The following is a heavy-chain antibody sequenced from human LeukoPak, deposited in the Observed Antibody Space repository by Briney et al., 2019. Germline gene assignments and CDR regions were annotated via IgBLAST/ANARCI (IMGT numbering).Heavy chain of an antibody. D-gene: IGHD3-10*01. V-gene: IGHV3-74*01. J-gene: IGHJ4*02. CDR2: IRGDENEI. CDR1: GFTFSSHW. CDR3: ARGHVPGSTRHWDF. Sequence: GGSLRLSCEAPGFTFSSHWMHWVRQVPGKGLVWVARIRGDENEIGYADSVKGRFTISRDNAKNTLYLQMNSLRVEDTAVYFCARGHVPGSTRHWDFWGQGTLVTVSS.